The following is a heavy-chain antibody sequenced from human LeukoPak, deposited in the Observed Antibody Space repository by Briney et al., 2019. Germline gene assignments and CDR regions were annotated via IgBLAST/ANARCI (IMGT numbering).Heavy chain of an antibody. Sequence: SETLSLTCAVYGGSFSDYYWTWIRQPPGKGLEWIGEINHSGNTNYNPSLKSRVTISVDTSKNQFSLNLSSATAADTAVYYCARAWGTTGPPPNYWGQGTLVTVSS. D-gene: IGHD3-16*01. CDR2: INHSGNT. V-gene: IGHV4-34*01. J-gene: IGHJ4*02. CDR3: ARAWGTTGPPPNY. CDR1: GGSFSDYY.